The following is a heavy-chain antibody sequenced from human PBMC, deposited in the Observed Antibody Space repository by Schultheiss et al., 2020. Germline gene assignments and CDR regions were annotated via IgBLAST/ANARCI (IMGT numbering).Heavy chain of an antibody. D-gene: IGHD5-12*01. CDR3: ARRIVATTFDY. CDR2: ISYSGST. Sequence: SETLSLTCTVSGGSISSNSYYWVWIRQPPGKGLEWIGSISYSGSTFYNPSLKSRITISVDTSKNQFSLNLRSVTAADTAVYYCARRIVATTFDYWGQGALVTVSS. CDR1: GGSISSNSYY. J-gene: IGHJ4*02. V-gene: IGHV4-39*01.